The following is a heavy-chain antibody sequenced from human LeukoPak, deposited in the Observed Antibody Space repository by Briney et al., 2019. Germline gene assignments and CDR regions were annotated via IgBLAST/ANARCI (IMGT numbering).Heavy chain of an antibody. J-gene: IGHJ6*03. D-gene: IGHD1-26*01. V-gene: IGHV4-59*01. Sequence: SETLSLTCTVSGGSISSYNWSWIRQPPGKGLEWIGYIYYSESTNYNPSLKSRVTISVDTSKNQFSLKLSSVTAADTAVYYCARDGTSGSYSYYYYMDVWGKGTTVTVSS. CDR3: ARDGTSGSYSYYYYMDV. CDR2: IYYSEST. CDR1: GGSISSYN.